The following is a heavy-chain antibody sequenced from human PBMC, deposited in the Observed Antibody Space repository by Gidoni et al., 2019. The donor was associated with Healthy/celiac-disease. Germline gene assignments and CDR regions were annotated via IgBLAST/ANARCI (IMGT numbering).Heavy chain of an antibody. V-gene: IGHV4-39*01. J-gene: IGHJ4*02. D-gene: IGHD3-10*01. CDR3: ARHPTGTDYYGSGSYYFPLYFDY. CDR1: GGSIRSSSYY. Sequence: QLQLQESGPGLVKPSETLSLTCTVSGGSIRSSSYYWGRIRQPPGKGLEWIGSIYYSGSTYYNPSLKSRVTISVDTSKNQFSLKLSSVTAADTAVYYCARHPTGTDYYGSGSYYFPLYFDYWGQGTLVTVSS. CDR2: IYYSGST.